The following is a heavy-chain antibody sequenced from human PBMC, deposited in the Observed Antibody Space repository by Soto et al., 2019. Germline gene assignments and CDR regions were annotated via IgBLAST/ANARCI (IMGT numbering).Heavy chain of an antibody. J-gene: IGHJ6*02. CDR3: ARDTPFIVGATGYYYYGMDV. D-gene: IGHD1-26*01. CDR2: TYYRSKWYN. CDR1: GDSVSSNSAA. V-gene: IGHV6-1*01. Sequence: KQSQTLSLTCAISGDSVSSNSAAWNWIRQSPSRGLEWLGRTYYRSKWYNDYAVSVKSRITINPDTSKNQFSLQLNSVTPEDTAVYYCARDTPFIVGATGYYYYGMDVWGQGTTVTVSS.